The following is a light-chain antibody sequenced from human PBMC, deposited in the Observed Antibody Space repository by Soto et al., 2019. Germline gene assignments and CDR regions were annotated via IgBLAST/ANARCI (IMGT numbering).Light chain of an antibody. V-gene: IGKV4-1*01. CDR1: QSVLFNSNSRNY. J-gene: IGKJ4*01. Sequence: DIVMTQSPDSLAVSLGERATINCKSSQSVLFNSNSRNYLAWYQQKPGQPPKLLIYWASTRESGVPDRFSGSGSGTAFTLTISSLQAEDLAVSYCQQYYSTPLTFGGGTKVEIK. CDR2: WAS. CDR3: QQYYSTPLT.